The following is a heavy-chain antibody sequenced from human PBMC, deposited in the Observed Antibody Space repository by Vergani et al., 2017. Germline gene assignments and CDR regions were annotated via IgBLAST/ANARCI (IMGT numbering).Heavy chain of an antibody. CDR2: IHWNDDK. CDR1: GFSLSTSGVG. V-gene: IGHV2-5*01. Sequence: QSTLKESGPTLVKPTQTLTLTCTFSGFSLSTSGVGVGWIRQPPGKALEWLALIHWNDDKCYSPSLKSRLTITKDTSKNQVVLTMTNMDPVDTATYYCAHTDVLTGCYNFDYGGQGTLVTVSS. CDR3: AHTDVLTGCYNFDY. D-gene: IGHD3-9*01. J-gene: IGHJ4*02.